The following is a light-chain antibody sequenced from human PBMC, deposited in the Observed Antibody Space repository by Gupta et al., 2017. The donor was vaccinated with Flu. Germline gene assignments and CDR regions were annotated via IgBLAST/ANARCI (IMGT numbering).Light chain of an antibody. CDR3: AAWDGRLHWF. V-gene: IGLV1-44*01. CDR1: SSNIGSNT. J-gene: IGLJ3*02. Sequence: QSVLTQPPSASGTPGQRVTISCSGSSSNIGSNTVYWYQQFPGTAPKLLIYSDNQRPSGVPDRFSGSKSGTYASLAISGLQSEDEAYYYCAAWDGRLHWFFGGGTKMTVL. CDR2: SDN.